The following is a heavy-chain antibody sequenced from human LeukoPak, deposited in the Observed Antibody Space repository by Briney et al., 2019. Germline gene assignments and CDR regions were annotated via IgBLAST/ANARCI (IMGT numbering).Heavy chain of an antibody. J-gene: IGHJ4*02. CDR3: ARDRGGGGLDY. V-gene: IGHV3-7*01. CDR1: GFTFSSYW. Sequence: PGGSLRLSCAASGFTFSSYWMSWVRQAPGKGLEWVANITQDGSERYYVDSVKGRFTISRDNAKNSLYLQMNRLRGEDTGVYFCARDRGGGGLDYWGQGTLVTVSS. D-gene: IGHD5-24*01. CDR2: ITQDGSER.